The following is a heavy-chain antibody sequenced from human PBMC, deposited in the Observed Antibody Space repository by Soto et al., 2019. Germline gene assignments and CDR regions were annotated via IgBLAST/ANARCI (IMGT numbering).Heavy chain of an antibody. D-gene: IGHD6-19*01. Sequence: QVQLVESGGGVVQPGRSLRLSCAASGFTFSSYAMHWVRQAPGKGLELVTVISYDGSNKYYADSVKGRFTISRDNSKNTLYLQMNSLRAEDTAVYYCARDLRIAVAGTIDYWGQGTLVTVSS. CDR2: ISYDGSNK. V-gene: IGHV3-30-3*01. CDR3: ARDLRIAVAGTIDY. J-gene: IGHJ4*02. CDR1: GFTFSSYA.